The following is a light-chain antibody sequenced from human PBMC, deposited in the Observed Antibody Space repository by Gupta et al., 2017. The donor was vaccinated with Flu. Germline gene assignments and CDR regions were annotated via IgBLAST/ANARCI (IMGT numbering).Light chain of an antibody. CDR2: DAS. V-gene: IGKV1-33*01. Sequence: DIQMTQSPSSLSASVGDRVTITCQASQDISNYLNWYQQKPGKAPKLLIYDASNLETGVPSRFSGSGSGTDFTFTISSLQPEDIATYYCQQSAGFGPGTKVDIK. J-gene: IGKJ3*01. CDR3: QQSAG. CDR1: QDISNY.